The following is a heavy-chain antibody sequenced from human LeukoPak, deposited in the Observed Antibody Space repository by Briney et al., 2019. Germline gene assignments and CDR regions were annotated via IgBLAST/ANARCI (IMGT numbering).Heavy chain of an antibody. D-gene: IGHD5-12*01. CDR1: GGSISSSSYY. Sequence: SETLPLTCTVSGGSISSSSYYWGWIRQPPGKGLEWIGSIYYSGSTYYNPSLKSRVTISVDTSKNQFSLKLSSVTAADTAVYYCARQGRSIVATLRWFDPWGQGTLVTVSS. CDR2: IYYSGST. V-gene: IGHV4-39*01. J-gene: IGHJ5*02. CDR3: ARQGRSIVATLRWFDP.